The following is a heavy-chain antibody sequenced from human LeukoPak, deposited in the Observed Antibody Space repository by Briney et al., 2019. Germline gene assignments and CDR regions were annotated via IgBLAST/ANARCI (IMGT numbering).Heavy chain of an antibody. J-gene: IGHJ2*01. D-gene: IGHD2-2*01. CDR2: INSDESRT. CDR1: GFTFSSYS. V-gene: IGHV3-74*01. CDR3: ARESTSWYFDP. Sequence: GGSLRLSCAASGFTFSSYSMHWVRQAPGKGLVWVSRINSDESRTTYVDSVKGRFTISRDNSKNTLYLQMNSLRAEDTAVYYCARESTSWYFDPWGRGTLVTVSS.